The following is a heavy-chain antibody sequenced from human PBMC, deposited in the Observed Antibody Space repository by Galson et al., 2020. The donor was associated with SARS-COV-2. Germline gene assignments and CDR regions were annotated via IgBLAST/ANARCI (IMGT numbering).Heavy chain of an antibody. CDR2: ISWNSGSI. V-gene: IGHV3-9*01. CDR1: GFTFDDYA. CDR3: AKVGLESSSWYLGNAFDI. D-gene: IGHD6-13*01. J-gene: IGHJ3*02. Sequence: GGSLRLSCAASGFTFDDYAMHWVRQAPGKGLEWVSGISWNSGSIGYADSVKGRFTISRDNAKNSLYLQMNSLRAEDTALYYCAKVGLESSSWYLGNAFDIWGQGTMVTVSS.